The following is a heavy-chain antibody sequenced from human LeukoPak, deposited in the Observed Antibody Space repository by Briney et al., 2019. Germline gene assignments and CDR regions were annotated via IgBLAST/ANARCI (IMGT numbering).Heavy chain of an antibody. Sequence: SETLSLTCTVSGGSLSSYYWSWIQQPPGKGLEWIGYIYYSGNTYYNPSLKSRVTISVDTSENQFSLKLNSVTAADTAVYYCARNKPLGPFAFWGQGTMVTVSS. J-gene: IGHJ3*01. V-gene: IGHV4-59*01. D-gene: IGHD1/OR15-1a*01. CDR1: GGSLSSYY. CDR2: IYYSGNT. CDR3: ARNKPLGPFAF.